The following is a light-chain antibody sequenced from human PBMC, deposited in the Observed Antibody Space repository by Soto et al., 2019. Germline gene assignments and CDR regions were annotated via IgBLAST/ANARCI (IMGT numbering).Light chain of an antibody. V-gene: IGKV3-20*01. Sequence: EIVLTQSPGTLSLSPGERATLSCRASQSVPSSLLVWYQQKVDQAPMLLIRGASSRATGIPARFSGSGSGTDFTLTISRLEPEDFAVYYCQQYGTSPWTFGQGTKVEI. CDR2: GAS. CDR3: QQYGTSPWT. J-gene: IGKJ1*01. CDR1: QSVPSSL.